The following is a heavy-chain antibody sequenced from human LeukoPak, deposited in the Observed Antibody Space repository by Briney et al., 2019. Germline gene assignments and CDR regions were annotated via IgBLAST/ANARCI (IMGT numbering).Heavy chain of an antibody. CDR3: ARTQYSSGWYYFDY. Sequence: SETLSLTCTVSGGSISSYYWSWIRQPPGKGLEWIGYIYYSGSTNYSPSLKSRVTISVDTSKNQFSLKVTSVTAADTAVYYCARTQYSSGWYYFDYWGQGTLVTVSS. D-gene: IGHD6-19*01. J-gene: IGHJ4*02. CDR1: GGSISSYY. V-gene: IGHV4-59*08. CDR2: IYYSGST.